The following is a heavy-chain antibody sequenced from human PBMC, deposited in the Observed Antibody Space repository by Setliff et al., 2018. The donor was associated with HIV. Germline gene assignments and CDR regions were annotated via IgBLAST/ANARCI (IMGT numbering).Heavy chain of an antibody. V-gene: IGHV4-39*01. Sequence: PSETLSLTCTVSGGSISSGTYHWGGIRQPPGKGLEWIGSIYYSGSTYYNPSLKSRVTISVDTSNNQFSLSLSSVTAADTAVFYCARLPTDDFWGRQSERSYIDPWGQGTLVTVSS. CDR3: ARLPTDDFWGRQSERSYIDP. CDR2: IYYSGST. D-gene: IGHD3-3*01. J-gene: IGHJ5*02. CDR1: GGSISSGTYH.